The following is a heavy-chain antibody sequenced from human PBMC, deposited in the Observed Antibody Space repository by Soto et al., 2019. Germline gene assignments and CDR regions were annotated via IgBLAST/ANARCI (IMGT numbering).Heavy chain of an antibody. CDR3: ARGHIQSTNWNLQY. D-gene: IGHD1-20*01. CDR1: GFTFSSHW. J-gene: IGHJ4*02. V-gene: IGHV3-7*01. CDR2: ITPDGSEK. Sequence: GGSLRLSCAASGFTFSSHWMAWVRQAPGKGLEWVANITPDGSEKYYVDSVKGRFTISRDNGGNSVYLQMNSLRAEDTAVYFCARGHIQSTNWNLQYWGRGTQVTVSS.